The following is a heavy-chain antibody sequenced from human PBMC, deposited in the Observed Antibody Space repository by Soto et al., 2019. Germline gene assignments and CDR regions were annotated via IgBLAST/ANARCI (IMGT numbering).Heavy chain of an antibody. CDR1: GGSFSDYY. CDR2: INHSGRT. Sequence: PSETLSLTCAVYGGSFSDYYWSWIRQAPGKGLEWIGEINHSGRTKYNPSLKSRLTISIDTSKNQFSLKLSSVTVADTAVYYWGRGGGSHFTIFEIVVRKYNWFDPWGQGTLVTVSS. CDR3: GRGGGSHFTIFEIVVRKYNWFDP. V-gene: IGHV4-34*01. J-gene: IGHJ5*02. D-gene: IGHD3-3*01.